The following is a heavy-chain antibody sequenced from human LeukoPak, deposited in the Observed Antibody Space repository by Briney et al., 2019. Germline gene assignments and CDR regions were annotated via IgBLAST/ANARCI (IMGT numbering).Heavy chain of an antibody. Sequence: GGSLRLSCTASKFTFSSYEMNWVRQAPGKGLEWVSYISDSGSLIYYADSVKGRFTISRDNAKNSLYLQMNSLRAEDTAVYYCARVTTHYGAAAFDYWGHGTLVTVSS. CDR2: ISDSGSLI. D-gene: IGHD4-17*01. J-gene: IGHJ4*01. V-gene: IGHV3-48*03. CDR1: KFTFSSYE. CDR3: ARVTTHYGAAAFDY.